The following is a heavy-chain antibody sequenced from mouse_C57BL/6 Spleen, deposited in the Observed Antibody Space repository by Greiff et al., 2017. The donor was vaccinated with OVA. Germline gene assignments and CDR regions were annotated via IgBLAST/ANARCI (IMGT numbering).Heavy chain of an antibody. V-gene: IGHV1-53*01. J-gene: IGHJ3*01. D-gene: IGHD2-4*01. Sequence: VQLQQPGTELVKPGASVKLSCKASGYTFTSYWMHWVKQRPGQGLEWIGNINPSNGGTNYNEKFKSKATMTVDKSSSTAYMKLSSLTSTDSAVYYCAREEGDYDWFAYWGQGTLVTVSA. CDR3: AREEGDYDWFAY. CDR1: GYTFTSYW. CDR2: INPSNGGT.